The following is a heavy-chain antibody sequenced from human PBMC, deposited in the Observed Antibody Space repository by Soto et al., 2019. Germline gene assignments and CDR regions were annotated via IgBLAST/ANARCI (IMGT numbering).Heavy chain of an antibody. CDR2: INEDGSEK. Sequence: GGSLRLSSAASGFSFTSYGMDWVRQAPGKGLEWVAMINEDGSEKYYVDSVKGRFTISRDNAKNTVYLQMDCLRAEDTAVYYCVRDRPGPQHYFDYWGQGNMVTVSS. V-gene: IGHV3-7*01. CDR1: GFSFTSYG. J-gene: IGHJ4*02. D-gene: IGHD6-6*01. CDR3: VRDRPGPQHYFDY.